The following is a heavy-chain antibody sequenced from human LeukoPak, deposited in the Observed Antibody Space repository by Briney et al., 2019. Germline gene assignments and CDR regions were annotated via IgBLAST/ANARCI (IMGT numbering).Heavy chain of an antibody. CDR1: GGSISTSRHD. CDR2: IYYRGGT. Sequence: SETLSLTCTVSGGSISTSRHDWGWIRQAPGKGLEWIGNIYYRGGTYYNPSLKSRVTMSVDTSKNQFSLKLSSVTAADTAVYYCARRDYSGSYFDYWGQGTLVTVSS. D-gene: IGHD1-26*01. J-gene: IGHJ4*02. V-gene: IGHV4-39*01. CDR3: ARRDYSGSYFDY.